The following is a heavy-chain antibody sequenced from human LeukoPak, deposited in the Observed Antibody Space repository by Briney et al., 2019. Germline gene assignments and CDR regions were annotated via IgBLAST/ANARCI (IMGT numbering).Heavy chain of an antibody. J-gene: IGHJ6*02. CDR1: GFAFTSYS. CDR3: ARDKGMTSGWYAGGINYYYGMDV. CDR2: ISSSSSYI. V-gene: IGHV3-21*01. D-gene: IGHD6-19*01. Sequence: GGSLRLSCAASGFAFTSYSMNWVRQAPGKGLEWVSSISSSSSYIYYADSVKGRFTISRDNAKNSLYLQMNSLRDEDTAVYYCARDKGMTSGWYAGGINYYYGMDVWGQGTTVTVSS.